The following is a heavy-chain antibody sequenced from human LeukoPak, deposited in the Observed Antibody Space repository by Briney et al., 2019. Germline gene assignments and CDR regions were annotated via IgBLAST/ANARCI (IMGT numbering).Heavy chain of an antibody. CDR1: GFTFSDYY. V-gene: IGHV3-11*01. D-gene: IGHD2-2*01. CDR2: ISSSGSTI. Sequence: PGGSLRLSCAASGFTFSDYYMSWIRQAPGKGLEWVSYISSSGSTIYYADSVKGRFTISRDNAKNSLYLQMNSLRAEDTAVYYCARDGTRYCSSTSCYPLGYYYYYMDVWGKGTTVTVSS. J-gene: IGHJ6*03. CDR3: ARDGTRYCSSTSCYPLGYYYYYMDV.